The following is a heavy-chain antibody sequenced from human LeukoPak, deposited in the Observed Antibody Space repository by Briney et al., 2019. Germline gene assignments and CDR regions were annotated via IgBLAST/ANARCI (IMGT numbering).Heavy chain of an antibody. J-gene: IGHJ6*03. CDR1: GFTFSDYY. V-gene: IGHV3-11*04. CDR2: ISSGGSTI. Sequence: GGSLRLSCAASGFTFSDYYMSWIRQAPGKGLECVSYISSGGSTIYYADSVKGRFTISRDNAKNSLYLQMNSLRAEDTAVYYCARNSDYYYMDVWGKGTTVTVSS. D-gene: IGHD1-7*01. CDR3: ARNSDYYYMDV.